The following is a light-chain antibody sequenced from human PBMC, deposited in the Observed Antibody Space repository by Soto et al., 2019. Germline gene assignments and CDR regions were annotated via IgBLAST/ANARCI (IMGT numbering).Light chain of an antibody. V-gene: IGKV1-6*01. Sequence: AIQMTQSPSSLSASVGDRVTITCRTSQDIRNALGWFQQKPGKAPKLLIYAASTFKSGVPSRFSGNASGTDFTLTISGLQPEDFATYYCQQDYNYIWTFGQGTRVEI. J-gene: IGKJ1*01. CDR2: AAS. CDR3: QQDYNYIWT. CDR1: QDIRNA.